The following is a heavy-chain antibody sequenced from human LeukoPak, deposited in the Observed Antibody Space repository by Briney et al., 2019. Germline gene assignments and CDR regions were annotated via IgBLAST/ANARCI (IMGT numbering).Heavy chain of an antibody. CDR1: GFTFDDYA. CDR2: ISGDGGST. J-gene: IGHJ3*02. V-gene: IGHV3-43*02. CDR3: AKVFWAGAYCGGDCFAAFDI. Sequence: PGGSLTLSCAASGFTFDDYAMHWVRQAPGKGLEWVSLISGDGGSTYYADSVKGRFTISRDNSKNSLYLQMNSLRTEDTALYYCAKVFWAGAYCGGDCFAAFDIWGQGTMVTVSS. D-gene: IGHD2-21*02.